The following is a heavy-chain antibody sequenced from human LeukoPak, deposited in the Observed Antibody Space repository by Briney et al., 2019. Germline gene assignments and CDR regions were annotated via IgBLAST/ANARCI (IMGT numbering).Heavy chain of an antibody. CDR1: GFPFSSYA. J-gene: IGHJ4*02. CDR2: IIGSGGST. CDR3: AKGITMIRGQPAYYFDY. V-gene: IGHV3-23*01. Sequence: PGGPLTLPCAASGFPFSSYAMSWVRRATGRGLEWVSAIIGSGGSTYYADSVKGRFTISRDNSKNTLYLQMNSLRDEDTAVYYCAKGITMIRGQPAYYFDYWGQGTLVTVSS. D-gene: IGHD3-10*01.